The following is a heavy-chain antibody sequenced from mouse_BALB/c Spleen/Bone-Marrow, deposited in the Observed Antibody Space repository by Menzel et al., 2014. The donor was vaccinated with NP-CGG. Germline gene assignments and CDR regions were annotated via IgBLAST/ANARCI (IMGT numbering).Heavy chain of an antibody. J-gene: IGHJ2*01. V-gene: IGHV1-7*01. D-gene: IGHD2-4*01. CDR3: ARSGDYGGFDY. Sequence: QVQLQQSGAELAKPGASVKMSCKASGYTFTSYWMHWVKQRPGQGLEWIGYINPSTGYTEYNQKFKDKATLTADKSSSTAYMQLSSLTSEGSAVYYCARSGDYGGFDYWGQGTTLTVSS. CDR1: GYTFTSYW. CDR2: INPSTGYT.